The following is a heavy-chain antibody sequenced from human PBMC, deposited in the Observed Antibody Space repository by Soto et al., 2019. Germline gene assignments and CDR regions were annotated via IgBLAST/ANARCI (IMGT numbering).Heavy chain of an antibody. V-gene: IGHV1-69*02. Sequence: SVKVSCKASGDTFSSYTISWVRQAPGQGLEWMGSIIPILGIANYAQKCQGRVTITADKSMSTAYMELSSLRSEDTAVYYCARWSPNDYGDYGAFDIWGQGTMVTVSS. CDR1: GDTFSSYT. J-gene: IGHJ3*02. CDR2: IIPILGIA. D-gene: IGHD4-17*01. CDR3: ARWSPNDYGDYGAFDI.